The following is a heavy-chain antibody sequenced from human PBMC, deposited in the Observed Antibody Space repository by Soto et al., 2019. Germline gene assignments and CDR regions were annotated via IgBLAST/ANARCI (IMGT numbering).Heavy chain of an antibody. D-gene: IGHD3-9*01. Sequence: GESLKISCKSSGYSFTSYWISWVRQMPGKGLEWMGRIDPSDSYTNYSPSFQGHVTISADKSISTAYLQWSSLKASDTAMYYCARRRHYDILTGYSQFDPWGQGTLVTVSS. CDR1: GYSFTSYW. V-gene: IGHV5-10-1*01. J-gene: IGHJ5*02. CDR2: IDPSDSYT. CDR3: ARRRHYDILTGYSQFDP.